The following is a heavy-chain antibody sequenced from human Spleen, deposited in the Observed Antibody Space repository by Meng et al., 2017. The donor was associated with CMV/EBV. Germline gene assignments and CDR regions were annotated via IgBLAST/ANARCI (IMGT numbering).Heavy chain of an antibody. CDR1: GYSISSSSYY. Sequence: SETLSLTCTVSGYSISSSSYYWGWIRQPPGKGLEWIGSRYYSGSTYDNPSLRNRVTISVDTSKNQFSLKVSSVTAADTAVYYCASHVFDSTGRPFEYWGQGTLVTVSS. CDR3: ASHVFDSTGRPFEY. D-gene: IGHD3-22*01. V-gene: IGHV4-39*07. J-gene: IGHJ4*02. CDR2: RYYSGST.